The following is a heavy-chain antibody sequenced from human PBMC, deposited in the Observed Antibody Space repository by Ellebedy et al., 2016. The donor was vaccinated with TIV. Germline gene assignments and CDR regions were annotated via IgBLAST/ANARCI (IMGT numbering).Heavy chain of an antibody. CDR2: ISGNNGNT. J-gene: IGHJ6*02. Sequence: AASVKVSCKASGYRFTTYGISWVRQAPGQGLEWMGWISGNNGNTNYAQKFQGRVTMTRDTSVNTASMELSGLRSDDTAVYYCARESQLVLDVWGQGTSVTVSS. CDR1: GYRFTTYG. D-gene: IGHD6-13*01. CDR3: ARESQLVLDV. V-gene: IGHV1-18*01.